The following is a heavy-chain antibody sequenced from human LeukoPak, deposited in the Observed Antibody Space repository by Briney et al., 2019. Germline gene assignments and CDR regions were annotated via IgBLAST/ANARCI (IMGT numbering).Heavy chain of an antibody. V-gene: IGHV4-59*01. J-gene: IGHJ4*02. D-gene: IGHD1-14*01. CDR2: IYYSGST. CDR1: GGSISSYY. CDR3: ARESLNWNHRLLDY. Sequence: SETLSLTCTVSGGSISSYYWSWIRQPPGKGLEWIGYIYYSGSTNYNPSLKSRVTISVDTSKNQFSLKLSSMTAADTAVYYCARESLNWNHRLLDYWGQGTLVTVSS.